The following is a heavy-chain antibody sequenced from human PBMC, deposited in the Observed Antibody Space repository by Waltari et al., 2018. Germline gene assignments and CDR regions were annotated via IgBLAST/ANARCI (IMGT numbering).Heavy chain of an antibody. Sequence: EVQRVEAGGGLVQPGRPLRLSCTASGFTFGDYAMSWFRQAPGKGLEWVGFIRSKAYGGTTEYAASVKGRFTISRDDSKSIAYLQMNSLKTEDTAVYYCTRGAATHDYWGQGTLVTVSS. CDR3: TRGAATHDY. D-gene: IGHD2-15*01. V-gene: IGHV3-49*03. CDR1: GFTFGDYA. J-gene: IGHJ4*02. CDR2: IRSKAYGGTT.